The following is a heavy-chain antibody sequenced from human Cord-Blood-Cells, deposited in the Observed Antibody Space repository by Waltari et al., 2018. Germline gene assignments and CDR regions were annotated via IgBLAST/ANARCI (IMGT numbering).Heavy chain of an antibody. V-gene: IGHV4-39*01. CDR3: ARLYWGTAY. J-gene: IGHJ4*02. D-gene: IGHD7-27*01. CDR2: IYYSGST. CDR1: GGSISSSRYY. Sequence: QLQLQESGPGLVKPSETLSLTCTGYGGSISSSRYYWGWIRQPPGKGLEWIGSIYYSGSTYYNPSLKSRVTISVDTSKNQFSLKLSSVTAADTAVYYCARLYWGTAYWGQGTLVTVSS.